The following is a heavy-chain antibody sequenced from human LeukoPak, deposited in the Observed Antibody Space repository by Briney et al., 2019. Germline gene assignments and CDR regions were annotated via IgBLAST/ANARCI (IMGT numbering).Heavy chain of an antibody. CDR1: GGSISSGSYY. J-gene: IGHJ6*03. V-gene: IGHV4-61*02. CDR2: IYTSGST. Sequence: SETLSLTCTVSGGSISSGSYYWSWIRQPAGKGLEWIGRIYTSGSTNYNPSLKSRVTISVDTSKNQFSLKLSSVTAADTAVYYCASRAIFGVVDYYYMDVWGKGTTVTVSS. CDR3: ASRAIFGVVDYYYMDV. D-gene: IGHD3-3*01.